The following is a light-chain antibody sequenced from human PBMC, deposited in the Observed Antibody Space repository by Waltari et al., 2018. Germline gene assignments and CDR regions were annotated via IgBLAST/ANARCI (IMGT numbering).Light chain of an antibody. Sequence: EIVLTQSPATLSLSPGEGATLSSRASQSVSSYLAWYQQKPGQAPRLLIYDASNRATGIPARFSGSGSGTDFSLTISSLEPEDFAVYYCQQRSNWPPRYTFGQGTKLEIK. J-gene: IGKJ2*01. CDR2: DAS. CDR3: QQRSNWPPRYT. CDR1: QSVSSY. V-gene: IGKV3-11*01.